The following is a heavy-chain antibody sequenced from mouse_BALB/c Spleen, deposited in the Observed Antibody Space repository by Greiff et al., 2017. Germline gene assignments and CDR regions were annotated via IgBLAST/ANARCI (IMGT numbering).Heavy chain of an antibody. CDR2: IYPGNSDT. CDR1: GYTFTSYW. V-gene: IGHV1-5*01. Sequence: EVQLQESGTVLARPGASVKMSCKASGYTFTSYWMHWVKQRPGQGLEWIGAIYPGNSDTSYNQKFKGKAKLTAVTSTSTAYMELSSLTNEDSAVYYCTKIITTWGDYAMDYWGQGTSVTVSS. D-gene: IGHD1-1*01. J-gene: IGHJ4*01. CDR3: TKIITTWGDYAMDY.